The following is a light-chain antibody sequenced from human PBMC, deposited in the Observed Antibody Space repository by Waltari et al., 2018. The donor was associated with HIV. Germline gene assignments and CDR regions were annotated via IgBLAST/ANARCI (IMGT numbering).Light chain of an antibody. CDR2: KIS. J-gene: IGKJ1*01. Sequence: DIVMTQTPLSSPVTLGQPASISCRSSQSLVHSDGNTYLSWLQQRPGQPPRLLIYKISIRFAGFPDRVSGSGAGTDFTLKISRLEAEDVGVYYCMQATQFPWTFGQGTKVEIK. CDR3: MQATQFPWT. V-gene: IGKV2-24*01. CDR1: QSLVHSDGNTY.